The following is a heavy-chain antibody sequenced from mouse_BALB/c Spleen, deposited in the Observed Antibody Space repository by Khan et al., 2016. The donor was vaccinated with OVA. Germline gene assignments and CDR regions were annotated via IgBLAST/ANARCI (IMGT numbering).Heavy chain of an antibody. CDR2: INPATGNT. CDR1: GFTIKDTY. D-gene: IGHD2-3*01. J-gene: IGHJ1*01. CDR3: AQPTYDPRNFDV. V-gene: IGHV14-3*02. Sequence: EVQLQESGAELVKPGASVKLSCTASGFTIKDTYMHWVKQRPEQGLEWIGRINPATGNTKYDPKFKGKAPIPADTSSTTAYLQLGSLASEDTAVYYCAQPTYDPRNFDVWGAGSTVTVSS.